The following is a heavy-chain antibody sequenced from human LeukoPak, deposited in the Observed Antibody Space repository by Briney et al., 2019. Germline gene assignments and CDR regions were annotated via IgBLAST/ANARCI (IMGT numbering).Heavy chain of an antibody. D-gene: IGHD1-26*01. V-gene: IGHV4-39*01. J-gene: IGHJ5*02. CDR3: ARPGVGATTTSWFDP. Sequence: SETLSLTCTVSGGSISSSRYYWGWIRQPPGKGLEWIGSIYYSGSTYYNPSLKSRVTISVDTSKSQFSLKLSSVTAADTAVYYCARPGVGATTTSWFDPWGQGTLVTVSS. CDR1: GGSISSSRYY. CDR2: IYYSGST.